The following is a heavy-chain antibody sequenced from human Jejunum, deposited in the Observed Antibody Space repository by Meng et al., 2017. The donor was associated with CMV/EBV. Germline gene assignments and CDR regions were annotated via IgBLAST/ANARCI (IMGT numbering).Heavy chain of an antibody. CDR2: NYTSGST. D-gene: IGHD1-26*01. Sequence: QLQLPESGPGLAKSWETRPCPRLSSAGSISWFYWSWIRQPAGNGLEWIGRNYTSGSTHYNPSLKSRLTLSVDLSNNQISLKLRAVTAADTAVYYCARESGSYYWFDPWGQGTLVTVSS. CDR1: AGSISWFY. V-gene: IGHV4-4*07. CDR3: ARESGSYYWFDP. J-gene: IGHJ5*02.